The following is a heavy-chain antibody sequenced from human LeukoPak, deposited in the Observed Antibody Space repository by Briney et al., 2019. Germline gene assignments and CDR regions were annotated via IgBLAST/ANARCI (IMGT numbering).Heavy chain of an antibody. D-gene: IGHD3-10*01. CDR3: AGSYYYNSGSAY. J-gene: IGHJ4*02. CDR2: IYYSGSP. Sequence: SETLSLTCAVYDGSFSGYYWSWIRQPPGKGLEWIGYIYYSGSPNYNPSLKSRITMSLDTSKNQFSLTLSSLTAADTAVYYCAGSYYYNSGSAYWGQGTLVTVSS. V-gene: IGHV4-59*01. CDR1: DGSFSGYY.